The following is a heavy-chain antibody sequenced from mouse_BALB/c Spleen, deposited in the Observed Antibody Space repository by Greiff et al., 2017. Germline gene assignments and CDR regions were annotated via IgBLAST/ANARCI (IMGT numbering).Heavy chain of an antibody. Sequence: VKLVESGPGLVAPSQSLSITCTVSGFSLSRYSVHWVRQPPGKGLEWLGMIWGGGSTDYNSALKSRLSISKDNSKSQVFLKMNSLQTDDTAMYYCARTLTARGTGAMDYWGQGTSVTVSS. D-gene: IGHD3-2*01. V-gene: IGHV2-6-4*01. CDR3: ARTLTARGTGAMDY. CDR1: GFSLSRYS. J-gene: IGHJ4*01. CDR2: IWGGGST.